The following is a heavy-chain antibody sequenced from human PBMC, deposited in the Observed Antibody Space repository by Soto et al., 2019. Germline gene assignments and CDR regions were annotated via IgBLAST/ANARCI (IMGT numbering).Heavy chain of an antibody. CDR3: ARDLRWINTYFDY. V-gene: IGHV4-34*01. CDR1: GGSFSGYY. D-gene: IGHD5-12*01. CDR2: INHSGST. Sequence: SETLSLTCAVYGGSFSGYYWSWIRQPPGKGLEWIGEINHSGSTNYNPSLKSRVTISVDTSKNQFSLKLSSVTAADTAVYYCARDLRWINTYFDYWGQGTLVDVSS. J-gene: IGHJ4*02.